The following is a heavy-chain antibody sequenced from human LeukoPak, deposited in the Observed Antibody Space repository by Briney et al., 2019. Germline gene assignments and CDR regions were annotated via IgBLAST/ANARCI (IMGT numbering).Heavy chain of an antibody. CDR1: VYTFTSYG. J-gene: IGHJ6*02. Sequence: ASVKVSCKASVYTFTSYGISWMRQAPGQGLEWMGWISAYNGNTNYAQKLQGRVTMTTDTSTSTAYMELRSLRSDDTAVYYCARDRVVVPAYYYYYGMDVWGQGTTVTVSS. CDR2: ISAYNGNT. D-gene: IGHD2-21*01. CDR3: ARDRVVVPAYYYYYGMDV. V-gene: IGHV1-18*01.